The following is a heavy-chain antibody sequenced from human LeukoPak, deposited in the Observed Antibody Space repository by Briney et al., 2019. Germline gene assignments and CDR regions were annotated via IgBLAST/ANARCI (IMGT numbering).Heavy chain of an antibody. Sequence: ASVKVSCKVSGYTLTELSMHWVRQAPGKGLEWMGGFDPEDGETIYAQKFQGRVTMTTDTSTSTAYMELRSLRSDDTAVYYCARDRTWFGELEGSNWFDPWGQGTLVTVSS. J-gene: IGHJ5*02. CDR2: FDPEDGET. CDR1: GYTLTELS. CDR3: ARDRTWFGELEGSNWFDP. D-gene: IGHD3-10*01. V-gene: IGHV1-24*01.